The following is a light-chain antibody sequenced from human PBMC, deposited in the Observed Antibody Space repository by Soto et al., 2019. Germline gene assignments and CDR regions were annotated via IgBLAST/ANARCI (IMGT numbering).Light chain of an antibody. V-gene: IGKV3-20*01. Sequence: EIVLTQSPGTLSLSPGERTTLSCRASQSISSSYLAWYQQKPGQAPRRLVYGASSRATGIPDRFSGSGSGTDFTLTISRLEPEDFALYYCQQYSSTVWTLGQGTKVEIK. CDR1: QSISSSY. J-gene: IGKJ1*01. CDR3: QQYSSTVWT. CDR2: GAS.